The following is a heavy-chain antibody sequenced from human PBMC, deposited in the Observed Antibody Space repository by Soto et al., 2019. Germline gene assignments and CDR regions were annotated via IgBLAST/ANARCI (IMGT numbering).Heavy chain of an antibody. J-gene: IGHJ4*02. V-gene: IGHV4-59*03. D-gene: IGHD1-1*01. CDR3: ASYGILERAIDD. Sequence: SETLSLTCTVSGGSIRNYYWSWIRQPPGKGLEWIGYIYYSGSTNYNPSLKSRVTMSVDKSKNQFSLQLSSVNAADTAVYYCASYGILERAIDDWGQGILVTVSS. CDR1: GGSIRNYY. CDR2: IYYSGST.